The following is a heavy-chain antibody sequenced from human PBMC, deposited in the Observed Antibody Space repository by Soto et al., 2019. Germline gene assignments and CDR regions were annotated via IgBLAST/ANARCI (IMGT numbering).Heavy chain of an antibody. CDR3: AREGVIAVLGDAFDI. CDR2: ISPYNGNT. CDR1: GYTFTSYS. Sequence: ASVKVSCKASGYTFTSYSMSWVRQAPGQGLEWMGWISPYNGNTKYAQKLQGRVTMTTDTSTSTAYMELRRLRSDDTAIYYCAREGVIAVLGDAFDIWGQGTMVTVPS. D-gene: IGHD6-19*01. V-gene: IGHV1-18*04. J-gene: IGHJ3*02.